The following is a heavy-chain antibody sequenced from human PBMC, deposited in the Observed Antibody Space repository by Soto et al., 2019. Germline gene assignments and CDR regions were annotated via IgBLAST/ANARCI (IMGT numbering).Heavy chain of an antibody. CDR2: ISSNGGST. Sequence: ALRLSYSASRFTFRSYAILWVRQAPGKGLEYVSAISSNGGSTYYADSVKGRFTISRDNSKNTLYLQMSSLRAEDTAVYYCVKDGHIGYYYDMDVWGQGT. J-gene: IGHJ6*02. V-gene: IGHV3-64D*06. CDR3: VKDGHIGYYYDMDV. D-gene: IGHD2-21*01. CDR1: RFTFRSYA.